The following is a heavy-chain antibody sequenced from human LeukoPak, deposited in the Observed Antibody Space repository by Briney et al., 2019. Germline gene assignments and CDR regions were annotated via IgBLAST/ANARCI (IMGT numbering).Heavy chain of an antibody. J-gene: IGHJ4*02. Sequence: SETLSLTCTVSGGSVSSGNYYWSRIRQPPGKGLEWIGNIYYSGSTNYNPSLKSRVTISVDTSKNQFSLKLNSVTAADTAVYYCARVAYYYDSSGYRFDYWGQGTLVTVSS. V-gene: IGHV4-61*01. CDR2: IYYSGST. CDR3: ARVAYYYDSSGYRFDY. D-gene: IGHD3-22*01. CDR1: GGSVSSGNYY.